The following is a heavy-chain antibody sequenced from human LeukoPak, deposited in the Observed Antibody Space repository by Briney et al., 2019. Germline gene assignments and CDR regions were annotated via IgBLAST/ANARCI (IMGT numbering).Heavy chain of an antibody. Sequence: PSETLSLTCTVSGGSISSSSYYWGWLRQPPGKGLEWLGSIYYSGSTYYNPSLKSRVTISVDTSKNQFSLKLSSVTAADTAVYYCARQGVAALFDYWGQGTLVTVSS. J-gene: IGHJ4*02. CDR1: GGSISSSSYY. V-gene: IGHV4-39*01. CDR2: IYYSGST. D-gene: IGHD6-19*01. CDR3: ARQGVAALFDY.